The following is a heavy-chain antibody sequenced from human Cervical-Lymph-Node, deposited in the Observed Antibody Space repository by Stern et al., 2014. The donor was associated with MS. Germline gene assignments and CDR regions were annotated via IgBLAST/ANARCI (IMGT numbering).Heavy chain of an antibody. Sequence: EVQLEESGGGLVRPGGALKISCTGSGFTIENYAFPWVRQAPGKGLEGVSGISWNSGVIGYADSVKGRFTISRDNAKSSLYLQMNSLRAEDTALYYCAKEDYWGQGSLVTVSS. J-gene: IGHJ4*02. CDR2: ISWNSGVI. CDR1: GFTIENYA. CDR3: AKEDY. V-gene: IGHV3-9*01.